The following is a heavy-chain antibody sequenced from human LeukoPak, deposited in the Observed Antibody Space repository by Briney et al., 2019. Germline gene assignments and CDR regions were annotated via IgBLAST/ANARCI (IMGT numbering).Heavy chain of an antibody. V-gene: IGHV1-2*06. CDR1: GYTFTGYY. Sequence: ASVKVSCKASGYTFTGYYMHLVRQAPGQGLEWMGRINPNSGGTNYAQKFQGRVTMTRDTSISTAYMELGRLRSDDTAVYYCARVIGAAGTQYFDYWGQGTLVTVSS. D-gene: IGHD6-13*01. CDR3: ARVIGAAGTQYFDY. CDR2: INPNSGGT. J-gene: IGHJ4*02.